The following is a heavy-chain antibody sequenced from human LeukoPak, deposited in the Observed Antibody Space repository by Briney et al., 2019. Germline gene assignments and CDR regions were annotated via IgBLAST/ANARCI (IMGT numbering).Heavy chain of an antibody. CDR1: GFTFDDYA. D-gene: IGHD1-26*01. J-gene: IGHJ3*02. CDR2: ISWNSGSI. CDR3: AKEGRGAFDI. Sequence: GGSLRLSCAASGFTFDDYAMHWVRQAPGKGLEWVSGISWNSGSIGYADSVKGRFTISRDNAKNSLYLQMNSLRAEDTALYYCAKEGRGAFDIWGQGTMVTVSS. V-gene: IGHV3-9*01.